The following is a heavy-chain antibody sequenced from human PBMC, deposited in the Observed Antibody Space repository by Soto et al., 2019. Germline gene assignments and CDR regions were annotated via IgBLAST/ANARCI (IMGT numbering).Heavy chain of an antibody. D-gene: IGHD2-2*03. CDR2: IYWDDDK. CDR1: GFSLSTSGVG. V-gene: IGHV2-5*02. CDR3: AHRPGYCSTTSCYDFDY. Sequence: QITLKESGPTLVKPTQTLTLTCTFSGFSLSTSGVGVGWIRQPPGKALEWLALIYWDDDKRYSPSLKSRLTSTKDTPKNQVVLTMTNMDPVDTATYYCAHRPGYCSTTSCYDFDYWGQGTLVTVSS. J-gene: IGHJ4*02.